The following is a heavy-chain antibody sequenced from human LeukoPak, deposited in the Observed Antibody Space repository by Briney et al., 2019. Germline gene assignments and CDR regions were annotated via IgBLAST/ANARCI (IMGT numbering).Heavy chain of an antibody. CDR1: GGSISSGDYY. CDR2: IYYSGST. V-gene: IGHV4-30-4*01. CDR3: ARGGITIFAFDI. J-gene: IGHJ3*02. Sequence: PSQTLSLTCTVSGGSISSGDYYWSWIRQPPGKGLEWIGYIYYSGSTYYNPSLKSRVTISVDTSKNQFSLKLSSVTAADTAAYYYARGGITIFAFDIWGQGTMVTVSS. D-gene: IGHD3-9*01.